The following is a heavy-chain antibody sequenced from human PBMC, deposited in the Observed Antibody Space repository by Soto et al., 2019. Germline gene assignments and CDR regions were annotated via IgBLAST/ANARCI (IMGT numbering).Heavy chain of an antibody. D-gene: IGHD6-13*01. Sequence: SLRLSCAASGFTFSSYGMHWVRQAPGKGLEWVAVIWYDGSNKYYADSVKGRFTISRDNSKNTLYLQMNSLRAEDTAVYYCARDPYSGIAAAGTFYPYWGQGTLVTVSS. CDR3: ARDPYSGIAAAGTFYPY. V-gene: IGHV3-33*01. CDR1: GFTFSSYG. CDR2: IWYDGSNK. J-gene: IGHJ4*02.